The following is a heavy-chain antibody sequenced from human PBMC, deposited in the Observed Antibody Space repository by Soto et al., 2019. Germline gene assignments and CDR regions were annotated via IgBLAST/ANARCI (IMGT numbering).Heavy chain of an antibody. CDR2: IDPSDSYT. J-gene: IGHJ4*02. Sequence: GESLKISCKGSGYSFTSYWISWVRQMPGKGPEWMGRIDPSDSYTNYSPSFQGHVTISADKSISTAYLQWSSLKASDTAMYYCARHPPAYDSSRYGFDYWGQGTLVTVSS. V-gene: IGHV5-10-1*01. CDR3: ARHPPAYDSSRYGFDY. D-gene: IGHD3-22*01. CDR1: GYSFTSYW.